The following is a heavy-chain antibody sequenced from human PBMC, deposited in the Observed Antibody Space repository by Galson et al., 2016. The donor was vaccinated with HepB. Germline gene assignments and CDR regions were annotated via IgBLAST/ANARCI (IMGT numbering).Heavy chain of an antibody. CDR3: ARDGMDYGDYGGYYYYGMDV. CDR2: ISAYNGNT. Sequence: SVKVSCKASGYTFTSYGISWVRQAPGQGLEWMGWISAYNGNTNYAQKLQGRVTMTTDTSTSTAYMELRSLRSDDTAVYYCARDGMDYGDYGGYYYYGMDVWGQGNPSHRL. V-gene: IGHV1-18*01. CDR1: GYTFTSYG. D-gene: IGHD4-17*01. J-gene: IGHJ6*02.